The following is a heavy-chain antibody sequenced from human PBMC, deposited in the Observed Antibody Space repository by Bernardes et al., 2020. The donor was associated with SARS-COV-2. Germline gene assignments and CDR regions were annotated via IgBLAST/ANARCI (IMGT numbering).Heavy chain of an antibody. CDR3: ARQDYYNAVDV. Sequence: SETLSLTCTVSGGSVSSSNYYWGWIRQPPGKGLEWIVNIYYSGTTYYNPSLKSRVTISVDKSMNQFSLKLSSVTAADAAVYYCARQDYYNAVDVWGQGTTVTVSS. CDR1: GGSVSSSNYY. J-gene: IGHJ6*02. V-gene: IGHV4-39*01. CDR2: IYYSGTT.